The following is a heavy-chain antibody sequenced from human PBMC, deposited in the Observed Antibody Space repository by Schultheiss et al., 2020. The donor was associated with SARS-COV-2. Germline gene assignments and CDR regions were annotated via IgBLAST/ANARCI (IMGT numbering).Heavy chain of an antibody. CDR2: INHSGST. Sequence: SETLSLTCAVYGGSFSGYYWSWIRQPPGKGLEWIGEINHSGSTNYNPSLKSRVTISVDTSKNQFSLKLSSVTAADTAVYYCARTYYYGSGSYNYYYYMDVWGKGTTVTVSS. CDR3: ARTYYYGSGSYNYYYYMDV. J-gene: IGHJ6*03. CDR1: GGSFSGYY. D-gene: IGHD3-10*01. V-gene: IGHV4-34*01.